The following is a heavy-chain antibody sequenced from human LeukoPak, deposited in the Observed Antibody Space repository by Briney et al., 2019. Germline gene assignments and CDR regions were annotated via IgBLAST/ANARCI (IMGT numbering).Heavy chain of an antibody. CDR1: GGSFSGYY. CDR3: ARPESSGDCSGGSCYHSRRRFDP. Sequence: SETLSLTCAVYGGSFSGYYWSWIRQPPGKGLEWIGEINHSGSTNYNPSLKSRVTISVDTSKNQFSLKLSSVTAADTAVYYCARPESSGDCSGGSCYHSRRRFDPWGQGTLVTVSS. V-gene: IGHV4-34*01. J-gene: IGHJ5*02. CDR2: INHSGST. D-gene: IGHD2-15*01.